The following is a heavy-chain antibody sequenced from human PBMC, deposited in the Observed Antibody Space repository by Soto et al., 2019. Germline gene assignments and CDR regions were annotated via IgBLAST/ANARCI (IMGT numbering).Heavy chain of an antibody. D-gene: IGHD6-19*01. CDR2: IHYSGST. J-gene: IGHJ4*02. CDR1: GGSISGYF. Sequence: SATLSLTCAVSGGSISGYFWSWIRQSPGKGLEWIGYIHYSGSTNYNPSLKSRVTISADTSKNQFSLKLTSVTAADTAVYYCARDMYSSGYWGQRTLVNVSS. V-gene: IGHV4-59*01. CDR3: ARDMYSSGY.